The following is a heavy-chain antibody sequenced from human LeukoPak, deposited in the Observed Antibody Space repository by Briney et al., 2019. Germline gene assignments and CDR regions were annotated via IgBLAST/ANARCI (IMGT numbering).Heavy chain of an antibody. CDR3: ARGKETAI. D-gene: IGHD2-21*02. CDR1: GGSINSGGYY. CDR2: ISSSSSTI. Sequence: LSLTCTVSGGSINSGGYYWSWIRQHPGKGLEWVSYISSSSSTIYYADSVQGRFTISRDNAKNSLYLQMNSLRAEDTAVYYCARGKETAIWGQGTLVTVSS. J-gene: IGHJ4*02. V-gene: IGHV3-11*04.